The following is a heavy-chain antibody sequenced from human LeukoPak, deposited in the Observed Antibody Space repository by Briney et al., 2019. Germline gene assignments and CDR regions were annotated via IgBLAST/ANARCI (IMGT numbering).Heavy chain of an antibody. CDR1: GYAFTSYD. J-gene: IGHJ5*02. Sequence: ASVKVSCKASGYAFTSYDINWVRQAPGQGLEWMGWMNPTSGHTGYVQKFQGRITMTRDTSASTAYMELNSLTSEDTAVYYCARSPVGVRKKHDLWGQGTLVIVSS. CDR3: ARSPVGVRKKHDL. V-gene: IGHV1-8*01. CDR2: MNPTSGHT. D-gene: IGHD3-10*01.